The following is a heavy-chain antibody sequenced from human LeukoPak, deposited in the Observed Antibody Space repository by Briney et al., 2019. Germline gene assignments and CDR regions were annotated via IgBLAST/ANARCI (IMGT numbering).Heavy chain of an antibody. CDR2: ISAYNGNT. Sequence: ASVKVSCKASGYTFTGYYMHWVRQAPGQGLEWMGWISAYNGNTNYAQKLQGRVTITTDESTSTAYMELSSLRSEDTAVYYCARDTSGFLDIWGQGTMVTVSS. CDR1: GYTFTGYY. V-gene: IGHV1-18*04. CDR3: ARDTSGFLDI. D-gene: IGHD3-10*01. J-gene: IGHJ3*02.